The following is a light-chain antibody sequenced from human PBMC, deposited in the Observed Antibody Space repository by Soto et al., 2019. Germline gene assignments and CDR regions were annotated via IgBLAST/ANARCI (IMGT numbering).Light chain of an antibody. CDR3: LQLKSYPLT. Sequence: IQLTQSPSSLSASIRDRVSITCRASQDINSHLAWYQQKPGKAPKLLIYAASTLQSGVPSRFSGRGSGTDFTLTINSLQPEDFATYYCLQLKSYPLTFGPGTKVDIK. CDR1: QDINSH. V-gene: IGKV1-9*01. CDR2: AAS. J-gene: IGKJ3*01.